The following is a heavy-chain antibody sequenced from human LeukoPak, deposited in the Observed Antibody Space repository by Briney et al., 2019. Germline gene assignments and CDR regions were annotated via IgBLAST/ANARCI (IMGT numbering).Heavy chain of an antibody. CDR3: ARDSRYSFDY. V-gene: IGHV4-31*03. Sequence: PQTLSLTCTVSGGSISSGGYYWSWIRQHPGKGLEWIGYIYYSGSTYYNPSLKSRVTISVDTSKNQFSLKLSSVTAADTAVYYCARDSRYSFDYWGQGTLVTVSS. D-gene: IGHD5-18*01. CDR2: IYYSGST. J-gene: IGHJ4*02. CDR1: GGSISSGGYY.